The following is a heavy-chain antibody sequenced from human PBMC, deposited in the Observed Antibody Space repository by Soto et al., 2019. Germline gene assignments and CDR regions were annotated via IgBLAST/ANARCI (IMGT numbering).Heavy chain of an antibody. Sequence: SVEVSCKXSGGTFSSYAISWVRQAPGQGLEWMGGIIPIFGTANYAQKFQGRVTITADESTSTAYMELSSLRSEDTAVYYCARALSSSTYYYGMDVWGQGTTVTVSS. CDR1: GGTFSSYA. J-gene: IGHJ6*02. D-gene: IGHD6-6*01. V-gene: IGHV1-69*13. CDR3: ARALSSSTYYYGMDV. CDR2: IIPIFGTA.